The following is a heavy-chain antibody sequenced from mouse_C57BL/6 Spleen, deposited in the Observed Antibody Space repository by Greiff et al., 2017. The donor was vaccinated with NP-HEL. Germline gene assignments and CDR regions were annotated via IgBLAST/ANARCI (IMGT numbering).Heavy chain of an antibody. CDR1: GYTFTSYW. Sequence: QVQLQQPGAELVMPGASVKLSCKASGYTFTSYWMHWVKQRPGQGLEWIGEIDPSDSYTNYNQKFKGKSTLTVDKSSSPAYMQLSSLTSEDSAVYYCARPPYYGSSWFAYWGQGTLVTVSA. D-gene: IGHD1-1*01. CDR3: ARPPYYGSSWFAY. CDR2: IDPSDSYT. V-gene: IGHV1-69*01. J-gene: IGHJ3*01.